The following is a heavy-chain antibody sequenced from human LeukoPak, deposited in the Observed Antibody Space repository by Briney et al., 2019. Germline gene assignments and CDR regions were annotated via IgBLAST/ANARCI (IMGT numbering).Heavy chain of an antibody. J-gene: IGHJ2*01. D-gene: IGHD3-22*01. CDR1: GFTFSSYE. CDR3: ARGYPPPYYDSSFIPRGSWHHWYFDL. Sequence: PGGSLRLSCAASGFTFSSYEMNWVRQAPGKGLEWVSYISSSGSTIYYADSVKGRFTISRDNAKNSLYLQMNSLRAEDTAIYYCARGYPPPYYDSSFIPRGSWHHWYFDLWGRGTLVTVSS. CDR2: ISSSGSTI. V-gene: IGHV3-48*03.